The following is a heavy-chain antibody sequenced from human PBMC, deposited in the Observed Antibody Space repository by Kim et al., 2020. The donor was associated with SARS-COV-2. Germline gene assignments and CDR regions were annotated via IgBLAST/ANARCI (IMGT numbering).Heavy chain of an antibody. V-gene: IGHV3-74*01. CDR3: ARGERRAVAGTRTHYYYGMDV. CDR1: GFTFSSYW. CDR2: INSDGSST. Sequence: GGSLRLSCAASGFTFSSYWMHWVRQAPGKGLVWVSRINSDGSSTSYADSVKGRFTISRDNAKNTLYLQMNSLRAEDTAVYYCARGERRAVAGTRTHYYYGMDVWGQGTTVTVSS. J-gene: IGHJ6*02. D-gene: IGHD6-19*01.